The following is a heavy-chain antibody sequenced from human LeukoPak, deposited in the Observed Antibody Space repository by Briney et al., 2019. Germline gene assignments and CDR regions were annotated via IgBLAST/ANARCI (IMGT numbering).Heavy chain of an antibody. Sequence: SQTLSLTFAISGDSVSSNSATWNWIRQSPSGGVECLGRTYYRSTGTNDYEPSVKSRIIITPDTSTHLFSLQLNSVPPEDTAVYYCARISAAAADSWGQGTLVTVSS. CDR3: ARISAAAADS. J-gene: IGHJ4*02. CDR2: TYYRSTGTN. D-gene: IGHD6-13*01. CDR1: GDSVSSNSAT. V-gene: IGHV6-1*01.